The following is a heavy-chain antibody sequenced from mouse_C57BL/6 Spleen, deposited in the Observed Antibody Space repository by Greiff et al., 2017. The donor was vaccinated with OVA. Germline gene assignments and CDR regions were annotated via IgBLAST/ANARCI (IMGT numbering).Heavy chain of an antibody. J-gene: IGHJ4*01. D-gene: IGHD3-3*01. CDR2: ISYDGSN. V-gene: IGHV3-6*01. CDR1: GYSITSGYY. CDR3: ARAGTRAMDY. Sequence: ESGPGLVKPSQSLSLTCSVTGYSITSGYYWNWIRQFPGNKLEWMGYISYDGSNNYNPSLKNRISITRDTSKNQFFLKLNSVTTEDTATYYGARAGTRAMDYWGQGTSVTVSS.